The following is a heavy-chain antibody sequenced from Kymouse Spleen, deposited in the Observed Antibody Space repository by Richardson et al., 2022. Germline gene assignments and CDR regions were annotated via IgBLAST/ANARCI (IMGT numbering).Heavy chain of an antibody. V-gene: IGHV4-34*01. CDR1: GGSFSGYY. CDR3: ARGPYWDWNSFNWFDP. D-gene: IGHD1-7*01. J-gene: IGHJ5*02. Sequence: QVQLQQWGAGLLKPSETLSLTCAVYGGSFSGYYWSWIRQPPGKGLEWIGEINHSGSTNYNPSLKSRVTISVDTSKNQFSLKLSSVTAADTAVYYCARGPYWDWNSFNWFDPWGQGTLVTVSS. CDR2: INHSGST.